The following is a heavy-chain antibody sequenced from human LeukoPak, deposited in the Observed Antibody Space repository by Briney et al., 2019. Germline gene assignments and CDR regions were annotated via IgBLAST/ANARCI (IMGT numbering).Heavy chain of an antibody. J-gene: IGHJ6*02. Sequence: KPSETLSLTCIASGGSISNYYWSWIRQPPGKGLEWIGYIYYSGSTNYNPSLKSRVTISVDTSNNQFSLKLTSVTTADTAVYYCGRVAHYDYWSGLSRGYGMDVWGQGTTVTVSS. V-gene: IGHV4-59*01. CDR1: GGSISNYY. CDR2: IYYSGST. D-gene: IGHD3-3*01. CDR3: GRVAHYDYWSGLSRGYGMDV.